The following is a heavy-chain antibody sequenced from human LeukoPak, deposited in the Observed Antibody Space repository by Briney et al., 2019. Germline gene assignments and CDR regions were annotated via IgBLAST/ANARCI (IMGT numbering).Heavy chain of an antibody. Sequence: SETLSLTCTVSGGSTSSSRDFWGWIRQPPGKGLEWVGSISYSESTLYNPSLRGRGTISVDTSKNQFSLQLISVTAADTAVYYCARSRSSSTWYYVDYWGQGTLVTVSS. J-gene: IGHJ4*02. D-gene: IGHD6-13*01. CDR1: GGSTSSSRDF. CDR3: ARSRSSSTWYYVDY. V-gene: IGHV4-39*07. CDR2: ISYSEST.